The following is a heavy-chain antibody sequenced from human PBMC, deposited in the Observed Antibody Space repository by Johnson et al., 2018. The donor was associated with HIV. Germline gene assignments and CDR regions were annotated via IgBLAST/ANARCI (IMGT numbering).Heavy chain of an antibody. D-gene: IGHD1-26*01. V-gene: IGHV3-33*01. CDR3: ARDPHEWELLGGAFDI. Sequence: QVQLVESGGGVVQPGRSLRLSCAASGFTFSSYGMHWVRQAPGKGLEWVAVIWYDGSNKYYVDSVKGRFTISRDNAKNSLYLQMNSLRAEDTAVYYCARDPHEWELLGGAFDIWGQGTMVTVSS. J-gene: IGHJ3*02. CDR2: IWYDGSNK. CDR1: GFTFSSYG.